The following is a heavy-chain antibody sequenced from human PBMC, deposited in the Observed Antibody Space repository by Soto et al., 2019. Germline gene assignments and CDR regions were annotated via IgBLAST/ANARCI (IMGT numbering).Heavy chain of an antibody. D-gene: IGHD4-17*01. CDR3: ARDHGDPDYCDYPGGTRRGEDYYYYGMDV. J-gene: IGHJ6*02. Sequence: QVQLVQSGAEVKKPGSSVKVSCKASGGTFSSYAISWVRQAPGQGLEWMGGIIPIFGTANYAQKFQGRVTITADESTSTAYMELSSLRSEDTAVYYCARDHGDPDYCDYPGGTRRGEDYYYYGMDVWGQGTTVTVSS. CDR1: GGTFSSYA. V-gene: IGHV1-69*01. CDR2: IIPIFGTA.